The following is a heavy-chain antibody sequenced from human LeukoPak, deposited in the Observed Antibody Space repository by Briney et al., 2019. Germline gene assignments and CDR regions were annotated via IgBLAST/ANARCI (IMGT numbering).Heavy chain of an antibody. Sequence: EASVKVSCKASGYTFTSCDINWLRQATGQGLEGVGWMNPNSGDTGYAQNFQGRVSITRDTSISTAYMELSSLRSEDTAVYYCTRDMRGAAAADDAFDIWGQGTMVTVSS. CDR3: TRDMRGAAAADDAFDI. J-gene: IGHJ3*02. CDR1: GYTFTSCD. CDR2: MNPNSGDT. V-gene: IGHV1-8*03. D-gene: IGHD6-13*01.